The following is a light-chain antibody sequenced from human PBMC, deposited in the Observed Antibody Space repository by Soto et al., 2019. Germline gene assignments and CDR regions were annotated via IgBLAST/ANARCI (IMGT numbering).Light chain of an antibody. J-gene: IGKJ5*01. CDR2: AAS. Sequence: DIQLTQSPSFLSASVGDRVTITCRASQGISSYLAWYQQKPGKAPKLLIYAASTLQSGVPSRLSGSGSGTECTLTISSLQPEDFATYYCQQLNTYSTFGQGTRLEIK. CDR3: QQLNTYST. CDR1: QGISSY. V-gene: IGKV1-9*01.